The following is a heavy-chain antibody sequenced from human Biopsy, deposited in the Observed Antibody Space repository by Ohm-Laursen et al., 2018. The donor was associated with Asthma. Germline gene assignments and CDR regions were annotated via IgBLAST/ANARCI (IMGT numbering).Heavy chain of an antibody. Sequence: SLRLSCAASGFTFSSYAMSWVRQAPEKGLEWVSAISGSGGSTYYADSVKGRFTISRDNSKNTLYLQMNSLRAEDTAVYYCAKWDTYYDFWSGYYTRYNYYYYGMDVWGQGTTVTVSS. CDR3: AKWDTYYDFWSGYYTRYNYYYYGMDV. D-gene: IGHD3-3*01. J-gene: IGHJ6*02. CDR1: GFTFSSYA. V-gene: IGHV3-23*01. CDR2: ISGSGGST.